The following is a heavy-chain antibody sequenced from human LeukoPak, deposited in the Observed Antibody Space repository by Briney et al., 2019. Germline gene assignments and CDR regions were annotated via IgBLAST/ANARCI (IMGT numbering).Heavy chain of an antibody. V-gene: IGHV1-2*02. Sequence: ASVKVSCKASGYTFTNYYMHWVGQAPGQRLEWMGWINPSSGGTDYAQRFQGRVTMTRDTSISTAYMELNSLKSDDTAVYYCARDGVYSRNFDAFDIWGQGTMVTVSS. D-gene: IGHD6-13*01. CDR2: INPSSGGT. J-gene: IGHJ3*02. CDR1: GYTFTNYY. CDR3: ARDGVYSRNFDAFDI.